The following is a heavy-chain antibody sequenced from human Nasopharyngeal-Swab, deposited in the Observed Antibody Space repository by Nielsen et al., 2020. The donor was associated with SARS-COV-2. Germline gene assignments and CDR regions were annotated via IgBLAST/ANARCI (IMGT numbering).Heavy chain of an antibody. CDR3: ARGVAGVSMIVVVLTGGSYHFDY. Sequence: SETLSLTCTVSGGSISSYYWSWIRQPPGKGLEWIGYIYYSGSTNYNPSLKSRVTISVDTSKNQFSLKLSSVTAADTAVYYCARGVAGVSMIVVVLTGGSYHFDYWGQGTLVTVSS. CDR2: IYYSGST. CDR1: GGSISSYY. V-gene: IGHV4-59*12. J-gene: IGHJ4*02. D-gene: IGHD3-22*01.